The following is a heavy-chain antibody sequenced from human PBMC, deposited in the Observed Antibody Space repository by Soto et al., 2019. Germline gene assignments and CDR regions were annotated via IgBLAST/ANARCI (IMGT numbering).Heavy chain of an antibody. Sequence: PGGSLRLSCAASGFTFSNAWMSWVRQAPGKGLEWVGRIKSKTDGGTTDYAAPVKGRFTIPRDDSKNTLYLQMNSLKTEDTAVYYCTTEKGIDDFYYYFDYWGQGTLVTVSS. V-gene: IGHV3-15*01. J-gene: IGHJ4*02. CDR3: TTEKGIDDFYYYFDY. CDR1: GFTFSNAW. CDR2: IKSKTDGGTT. D-gene: IGHD2-21*02.